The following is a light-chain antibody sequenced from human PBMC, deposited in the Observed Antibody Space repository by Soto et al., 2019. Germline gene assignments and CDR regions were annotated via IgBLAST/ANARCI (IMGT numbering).Light chain of an antibody. CDR1: QKINTW. CDR3: QQYEIYPLT. J-gene: IGKJ4*01. V-gene: IGKV1-5*03. Sequence: IQMTQSPSTLSASVGDRVTITCRASQKINTWVAWYQQRPGKAPQLLIYEASSLEPGVPSRFGGSGSGTDFTLTSSSLQPDDFATYYCQQYEIYPLTFGGGTHVE. CDR2: EAS.